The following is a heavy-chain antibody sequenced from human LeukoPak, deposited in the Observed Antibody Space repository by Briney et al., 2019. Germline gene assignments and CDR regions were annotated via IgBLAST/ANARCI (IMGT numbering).Heavy chain of an antibody. V-gene: IGHV1-2*02. J-gene: IGHJ4*02. D-gene: IGHD6-13*01. CDR3: ARAHGGAAAPDY. CDR1: GYTFTGCY. Sequence: ASVKVSCKASGYTFTGCYMHWVRQAPGQGLEWTGWINPNSGGTNYAQKFQGRVTMTRDTSISTAYMELSRLRSDDTAVYYCARAHGGAAAPDYWGQGTLVTVSS. CDR2: INPNSGGT.